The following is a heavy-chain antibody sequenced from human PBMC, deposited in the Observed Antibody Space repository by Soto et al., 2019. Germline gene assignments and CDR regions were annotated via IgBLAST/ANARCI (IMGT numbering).Heavy chain of an antibody. CDR3: ARDGGEWLPSGGGWFAP. J-gene: IGHJ5*02. CDR2: IFHSGST. CDR1: GDSISNFHW. V-gene: IGHV4-4*02. D-gene: IGHD3-10*01. Sequence: VQLHESGPGLVKASGTLSLTCAVSGDSISNFHWWTWLRQPPGRGLEWIGEIFHSGSTTYNPSLKGRVTISADKSTNQSSLNLNSGTAADTAVYSCARDGGEWLPSGGGWFAPWCPGILVIGSS.